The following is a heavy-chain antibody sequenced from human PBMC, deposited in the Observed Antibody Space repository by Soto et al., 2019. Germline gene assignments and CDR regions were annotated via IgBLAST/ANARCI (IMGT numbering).Heavy chain of an antibody. J-gene: IGHJ4*02. Sequence: QVQLQQWRAGLLKPSETLSLTCAVYGGSFSGYYWSWIRQTPAKGLERIGEINHSGSTNYNPSFKGPVTITVDTAKSHFSLTQRSETAAYTAVYSGTRAPPGTGTTGLRHFDYWGQGTLVTVSS. D-gene: IGHD1-7*01. CDR1: GGSFSGYY. CDR3: TRAPPGTGTTGLRHFDY. V-gene: IGHV4-34*01. CDR2: INHSGST.